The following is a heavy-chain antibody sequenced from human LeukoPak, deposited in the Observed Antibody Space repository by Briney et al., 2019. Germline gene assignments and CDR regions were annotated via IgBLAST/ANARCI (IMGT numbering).Heavy chain of an antibody. CDR1: GYTFTRYD. Sequence: ASVKVSCKASGYTFTRYDMHWVRQAPGQGVEGRGWINPNSGGTNYAQKFQGRVTMTRDTSISTAYMELSRLRSDDTAVYYCAGGYIYGSTYYYMDVWGKGTTVTISS. J-gene: IGHJ6*03. V-gene: IGHV1-2*02. D-gene: IGHD5-18*01. CDR3: AGGYIYGSTYYYMDV. CDR2: INPNSGGT.